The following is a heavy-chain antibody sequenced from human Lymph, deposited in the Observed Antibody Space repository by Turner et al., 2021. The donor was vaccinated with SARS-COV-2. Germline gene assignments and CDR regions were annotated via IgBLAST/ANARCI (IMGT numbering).Heavy chain of an antibody. D-gene: IGHD1-26*01. CDR2: IWYDGSNK. CDR3: AREGVVGATSGLDY. V-gene: IGHV3-33*01. CDR1: GFTFRRHG. J-gene: IGHJ4*02. Sequence: QVQLVESGGGVVQPGRSLRLSCAASGFTFRRHGMHWVRQAPGKGLEWVAVIWYDGSNKYHADSVKGRFTISRDNSKNTLYLQMNSLRAEDTAVYYCAREGVVGATSGLDYWGQGTLVTVSS.